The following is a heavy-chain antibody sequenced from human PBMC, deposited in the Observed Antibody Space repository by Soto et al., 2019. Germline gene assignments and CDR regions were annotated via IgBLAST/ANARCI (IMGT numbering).Heavy chain of an antibody. V-gene: IGHV5-51*01. CDR3: ARRKSALYNWNARASDI. CDR2: IYPGDSDT. Sequence: PGESLKISCKGSGYSFTSYWIGWVRQMPGKGLEWMGIIYPGDSDTRYSPSFQGQVTISADKSISTAYLQWSSLKASDTAMYYCARRKSALYNWNARASDIWGQGTMVTVSS. CDR1: GYSFTSYW. D-gene: IGHD1-1*01. J-gene: IGHJ3*02.